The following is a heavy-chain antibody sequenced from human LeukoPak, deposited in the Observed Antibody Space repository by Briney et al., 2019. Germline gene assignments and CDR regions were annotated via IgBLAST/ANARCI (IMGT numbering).Heavy chain of an antibody. CDR3: ARKLRLGGNWFDP. V-gene: IGHV1-69*13. CDR1: GYTFTGYY. Sequence: ASVKVSCKASGYTFTGYYMHWVRQAPGQGLEWMGKIIPTSGTTNYAQKFQGRVTFTADESTSTAYMELSSLRSEDTALYYCARKLRLGGNWFDPWGQGTLVTVSS. CDR2: IIPTSGTT. J-gene: IGHJ5*02. D-gene: IGHD1-26*01.